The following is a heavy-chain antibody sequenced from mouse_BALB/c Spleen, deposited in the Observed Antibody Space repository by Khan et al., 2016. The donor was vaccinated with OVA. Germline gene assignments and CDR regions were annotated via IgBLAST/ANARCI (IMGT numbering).Heavy chain of an antibody. D-gene: IGHD1-1*01. J-gene: IGHJ2*01. Sequence: EVQLQQSGPELVKPGTSVKISCKASGYSFTGYFMNWVMQSHGKSLEWIGRINPHIGATFYNQKFKGKATLTVDESSSTAHMELRSLASEDSAVYYCARKNGSDFDYWGQGTTLTVSS. CDR1: GYSFTGYF. V-gene: IGHV1-20*02. CDR2: INPHIGAT. CDR3: ARKNGSDFDY.